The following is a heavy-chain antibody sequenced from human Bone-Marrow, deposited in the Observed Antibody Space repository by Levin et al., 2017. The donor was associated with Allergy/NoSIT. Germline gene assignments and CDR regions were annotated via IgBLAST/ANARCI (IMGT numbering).Heavy chain of an antibody. V-gene: IGHV3-48*01. J-gene: IGHJ4*02. Sequence: GESLKISCEASGLIFGNYGMNWVRQSPGKGLQWLSYIGASGGTIYYTDSVRGRFTISRDNAKNLLYLQMHSLRAEDTAVYYCARDRANNYYDYWGQGTLVAVSS. D-gene: IGHD1/OR15-1a*01. CDR2: IGASGGTI. CDR1: GLIFGNYG. CDR3: ARDRANNYYDY.